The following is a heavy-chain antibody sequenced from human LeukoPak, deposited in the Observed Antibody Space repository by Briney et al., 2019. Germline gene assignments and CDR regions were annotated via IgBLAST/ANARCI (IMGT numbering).Heavy chain of an antibody. Sequence: ASVTVSLKCTVYTFTNYDINWVRQATGQELEWVGWMNHNSGNTGNAHKFQGRVIMTRNTSMSRAYMELSSLRSEDAAVYYCARSVAVAVPCVDYWGQGTLVTVSS. J-gene: IGHJ4*02. V-gene: IGHV1-8*01. CDR2: MNHNSGNT. D-gene: IGHD6-19*01. CDR3: ARSVAVAVPCVDY. CDR1: VYTFTNYD.